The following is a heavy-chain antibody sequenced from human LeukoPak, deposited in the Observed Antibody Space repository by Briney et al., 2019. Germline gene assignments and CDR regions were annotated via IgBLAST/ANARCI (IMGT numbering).Heavy chain of an antibody. J-gene: IGHJ4*02. CDR1: GFTFSNAW. V-gene: IGHV3-15*01. CDR2: IKSKTDGGTT. CDR3: TTGLSGSYSAFDY. Sequence: PGGSLRLSCAASGFTFSNAWMSWVRQAPGKGLEWVGRIKSKTDGGTTDYAAPVKGRFTISRDGSKNTLYLQMNSLKTEDTAVYYCTTGLSGSYSAFDYWGQGTLVTVSS. D-gene: IGHD1-26*01.